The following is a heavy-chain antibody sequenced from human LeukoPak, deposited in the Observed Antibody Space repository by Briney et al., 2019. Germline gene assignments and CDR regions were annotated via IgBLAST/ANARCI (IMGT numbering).Heavy chain of an antibody. CDR3: ARVLGRQIAVAGDDY. V-gene: IGHV1-18*01. J-gene: IGHJ4*02. D-gene: IGHD6-19*01. Sequence: GASVKVSCKASGYTFTDYGIHWVRQAPGQGLEWMGWISTYNGNTNYVQNLQGRVAMTTDASTSTAFMELRSLRSGDTAVYYCARVLGRQIAVAGDDYWGQGTLVTVSS. CDR1: GYTFTDYG. CDR2: ISTYNGNT.